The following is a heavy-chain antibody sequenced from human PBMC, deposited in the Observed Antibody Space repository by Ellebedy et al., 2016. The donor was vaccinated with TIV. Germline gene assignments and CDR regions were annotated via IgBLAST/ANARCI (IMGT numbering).Heavy chain of an antibody. CDR2: IYYSGST. CDR1: GGSISSYY. CDR3: ARHPGVRGAALG. J-gene: IGHJ4*02. D-gene: IGHD3-10*01. Sequence: SETLSLXXTVSGGSISSYYWSWIRQPPGKGLEWIGYIYYSGSTNYNPSLKSRVTISVDTSKNQFSLKLSSVTAADTAVYYCARHPGVRGAALGWGQGTLVTVSS. V-gene: IGHV4-59*08.